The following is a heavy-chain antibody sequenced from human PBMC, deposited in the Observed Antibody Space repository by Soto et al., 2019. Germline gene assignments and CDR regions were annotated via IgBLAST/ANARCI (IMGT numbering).Heavy chain of an antibody. J-gene: IGHJ4*02. CDR3: ARRGDDFDS. Sequence: EVQLVESGGGLVQPGGSLRVSCTASGFIFNSYWMSWVRQAPGKGLEWVANIKEEGSETYYVDSVKGRFTISRHKAKNSLYMQRHSRRAEDTAVYYCARRGDDFDSWGQGTQVTVAS. CDR1: GFIFNSYW. CDR2: IKEEGSET. V-gene: IGHV3-7*01.